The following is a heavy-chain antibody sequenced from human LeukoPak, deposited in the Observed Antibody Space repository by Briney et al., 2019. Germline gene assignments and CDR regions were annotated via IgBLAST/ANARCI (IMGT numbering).Heavy chain of an antibody. CDR3: AKDRRPYIVVVVAHNWFDP. V-gene: IGHV3-30*02. CDR2: IRYDGSNK. Sequence: GGSLRLSCAASGFTFSSYGMHWVRQAPGKGLEWVAFIRYDGSNKYYADSVKSRFTISRDNSKNTLYLQMNSLRAEDTAVYYCAKDRRPYIVVVVAHNWFDPWGQGTLVTVSS. CDR1: GFTFSSYG. D-gene: IGHD2-15*01. J-gene: IGHJ5*02.